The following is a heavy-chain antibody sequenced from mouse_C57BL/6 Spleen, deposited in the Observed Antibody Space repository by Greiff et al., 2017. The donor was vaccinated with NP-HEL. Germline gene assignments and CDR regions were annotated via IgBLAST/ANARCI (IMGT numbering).Heavy chain of an antibody. CDR3: TRREYYYGSSTFDY. V-gene: IGHV1-15*01. CDR2: IDPETGGT. CDR1: GYTFTDYE. D-gene: IGHD1-1*01. Sequence: VKLMESGAELVRPGASVTLSCKASGYTFTDYEMHWVKQTPVHGLEWIGAIDPETGGTAYNQKFKGKAILTADKSSSTAYMELRSLTSEDSAVYYCTRREYYYGSSTFDYWGQGTTLTVSS. J-gene: IGHJ2*01.